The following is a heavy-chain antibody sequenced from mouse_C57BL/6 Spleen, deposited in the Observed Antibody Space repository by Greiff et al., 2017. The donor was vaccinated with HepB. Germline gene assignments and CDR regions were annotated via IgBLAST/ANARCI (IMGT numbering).Heavy chain of an antibody. D-gene: IGHD2-3*01. J-gene: IGHJ2*01. V-gene: IGHV1-64*01. Sequence: VKLQQPGAELVKPGASVKLSCKASGYTFTSYWMHWVKQRPGQGLEWIGMIDPNSGSTNYNEKFKSKATLTVDKSSSTAYMQLSSLTSEDSAVYYCARRRWLLDYWGQGTTLTVSS. CDR2: IDPNSGST. CDR1: GYTFTSYW. CDR3: ARRRWLLDY.